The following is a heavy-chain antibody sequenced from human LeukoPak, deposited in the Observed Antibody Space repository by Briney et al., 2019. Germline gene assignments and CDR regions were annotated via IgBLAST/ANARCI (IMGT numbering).Heavy chain of an antibody. CDR2: ISGSGSPI. CDR3: ATEWLLGAMNAFDI. D-gene: IGHD3-22*01. V-gene: IGHV3-48*03. J-gene: IGHJ3*02. Sequence: PGGSLRLSCVTSEFTFSSYEMNWVRQAPGKGLEWVSYISGSGSPIFYADSVKGRFTISRDNAQNSLYLQMNSLRAEDTADYYCATEWLLGAMNAFDIWGQGTMVTVSS. CDR1: EFTFSSYE.